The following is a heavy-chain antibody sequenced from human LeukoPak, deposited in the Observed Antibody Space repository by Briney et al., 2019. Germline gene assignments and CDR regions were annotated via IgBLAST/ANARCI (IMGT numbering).Heavy chain of an antibody. CDR1: GFSFSSYS. V-gene: IGHV3-21*01. D-gene: IGHD3-10*01. CDR2: ISSASGYI. Sequence: KSGGSLRLSCAASGFSFSSYSMNWVRQAPGKGPEWVSSISSASGYIYYADSLKGRFTISRDNAKNSLSLQMNSLRAEDTAVYYCVRDAGHIWYGRFDYWGQGALVTVSS. CDR3: VRDAGHIWYGRFDY. J-gene: IGHJ4*02.